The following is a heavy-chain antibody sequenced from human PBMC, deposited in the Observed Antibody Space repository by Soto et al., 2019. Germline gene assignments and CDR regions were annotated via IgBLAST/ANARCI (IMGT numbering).Heavy chain of an antibody. CDR1: GDRVSSNSAT. Sequence: QLQQSGPGLVKPSQTLSLTCGISGDRVSSNSATWNWIRQSPSIGLEWLGRTYLRSQWYNEYAVSEKSRIAISPYTSKIHFSLHRSSGTPEDTAVYFCARAAVAFDAFDLWGQGTVVTVSS. D-gene: IGHD2-15*01. J-gene: IGHJ3*01. V-gene: IGHV6-1*01. CDR2: TYLRSQWYN. CDR3: ARAAVAFDAFDL.